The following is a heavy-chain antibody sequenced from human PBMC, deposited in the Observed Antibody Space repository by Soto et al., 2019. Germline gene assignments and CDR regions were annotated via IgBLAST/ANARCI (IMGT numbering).Heavy chain of an antibody. CDR1: GGTFSSYA. J-gene: IGHJ3*02. D-gene: IGHD3-22*01. CDR2: IIPIFGTA. CDR3: ARGVTMIVVVIPNDTAFDI. V-gene: IGHV1-69*01. Sequence: QVQLVQSGAEVKKPGSSVKVSCEASGGTFSSYAINWVRQAPGQGLEWMGGIIPIFGTANYAQKFQGRVTITADESTSTAYMELSSLRSEDTAVYYWARGVTMIVVVIPNDTAFDIWGQGTMVTVSS.